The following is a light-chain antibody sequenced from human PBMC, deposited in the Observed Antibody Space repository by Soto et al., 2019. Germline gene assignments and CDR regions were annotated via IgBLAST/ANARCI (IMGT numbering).Light chain of an antibody. CDR1: QSVSSY. V-gene: IGKV3-11*01. CDR3: QQRSNWPLT. J-gene: IGKJ4*01. Sequence: EIVLTQSPATLSLSPGERATLSCRASQSVSSYLAWYQQKPGQAPRLLIYDASNRATGIPARFSGSESGTHFTLTIISLAPEDFAVYYCQQRSNWPLTFGVGTKVEIK. CDR2: DAS.